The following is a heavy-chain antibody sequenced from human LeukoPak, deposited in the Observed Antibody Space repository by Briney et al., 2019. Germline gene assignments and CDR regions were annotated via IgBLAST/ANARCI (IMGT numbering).Heavy chain of an antibody. CDR2: IIPIFGTA. Sequence: SVKVSCKASGGTFSSYAISWVRQAPGQGLEWMGGIIPIFGTANYAQKFQGRVTITADESTSTAYMELSSLRSEDTAVYYCASGYYDSSGYYSGNYYYYGMDVWGQGTTVTVSS. D-gene: IGHD3-22*01. CDR1: GGTFSSYA. J-gene: IGHJ6*02. V-gene: IGHV1-69*13. CDR3: ASGYYDSSGYYSGNYYYYGMDV.